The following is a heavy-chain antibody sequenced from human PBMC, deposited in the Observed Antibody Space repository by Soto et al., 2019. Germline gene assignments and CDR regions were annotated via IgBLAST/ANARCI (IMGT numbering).Heavy chain of an antibody. CDR2: INGGNGNT. CDR1: GNTVPNYA. V-gene: IGHV1-3*01. CDR3: ATPQDYDGCLDS. Sequence: ASVEVCCKSSGNTVPNYAIHWVRHAPGQRLEWMGWINGGNGNTYYSEHFQGRLTLTRDTPGNTAYLELNSLISEDTAVYYCATPQDYDGCLDSWGQGTLVTVSS. J-gene: IGHJ4*02. D-gene: IGHD3-22*01.